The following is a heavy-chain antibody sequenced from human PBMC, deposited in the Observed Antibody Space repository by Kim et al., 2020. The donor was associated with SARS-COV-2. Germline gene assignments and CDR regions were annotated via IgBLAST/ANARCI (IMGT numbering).Heavy chain of an antibody. J-gene: IGHJ4*02. V-gene: IGHV1-18*01. CDR3: AIGARGGSSGWDYFDY. D-gene: IGHD6-19*01. Sequence: ASVKVSCKASGYTFTSYGISWVRQAPGQGLEWMGWISAYNGNTNYAQKLQGRVTMTTDTSTSTVYMELRSLRSDDTAVYYCAIGARGGSSGWDYFDYWGQGTLVTVSS. CDR1: GYTFTSYG. CDR2: ISAYNGNT.